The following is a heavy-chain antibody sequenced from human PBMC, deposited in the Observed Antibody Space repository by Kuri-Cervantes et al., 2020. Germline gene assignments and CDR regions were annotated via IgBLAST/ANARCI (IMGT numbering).Heavy chain of an antibody. J-gene: IGHJ6*02. CDR3: ARAGGTHTRWGYYYYGMDV. D-gene: IGHD3-16*01. Sequence: AAVKVSCKASGYTFTSYYMHWVRQAPGQEREWMGIINPSGGSTRYAQKFQGRVTMTSYTYTSTVYMELSSLRSEDTAVYYCARAGGTHTRWGYYYYGMDVWGQGTTVTVSS. CDR2: INPSGGST. V-gene: IGHV1-46*01. CDR1: GYTFTSYY.